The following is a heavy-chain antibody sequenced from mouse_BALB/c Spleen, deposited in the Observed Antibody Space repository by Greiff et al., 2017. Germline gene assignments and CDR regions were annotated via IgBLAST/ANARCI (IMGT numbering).Heavy chain of an antibody. CDR2: ISSGSSTI. J-gene: IGHJ2*01. CDR1: GFTFSSFG. V-gene: IGHV5-17*02. D-gene: IGHD1-1*01. Sequence: EVMLVESGGGLVQPGGSRKLSCAASGFTFSSFGMHWVRQAPEKGLEWVAYISSGSSTIYYADTVKGRFTISRDNPKNTLFLQMTSLRSEDTAMYYCARFYYGSSYLFDYWGQGTTLTVSS. CDR3: ARFYYGSSYLFDY.